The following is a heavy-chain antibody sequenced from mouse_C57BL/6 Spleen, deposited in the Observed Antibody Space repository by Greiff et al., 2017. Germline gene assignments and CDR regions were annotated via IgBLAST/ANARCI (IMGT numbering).Heavy chain of an antibody. CDR1: GYTFTDYY. J-gene: IGHJ4*01. Sequence: EVQLQQSGPELVKPGASVKLSCTASGYTFTDYYMNWVKQSPGQSLEWIGDINPYNGGTSYNQKFKGKATLTVAKSSSTAYMARRSLTSEDSAVYYSTSYCNNHYWGQGTSVTVSS. CDR3: TSYCNNHY. CDR2: INPYNGGT. V-gene: IGHV1-26*01. D-gene: IGHD2-1*01.